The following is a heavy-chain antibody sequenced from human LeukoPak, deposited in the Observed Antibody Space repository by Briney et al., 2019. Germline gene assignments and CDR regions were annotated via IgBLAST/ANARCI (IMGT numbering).Heavy chain of an antibody. Sequence: GGSLRLSCAASGFTFSSYAMHWVRQAPGKGLEWVAVISYDGSNKYYADSVKGRFTISRDNSKNTLYLQMNSLRAEDTAVYYCARDGVYSSSSPDYWGQGTLVTVSS. CDR3: ARDGVYSSSSPDY. J-gene: IGHJ4*02. D-gene: IGHD6-6*01. V-gene: IGHV3-30*04. CDR2: ISYDGSNK. CDR1: GFTFSSYA.